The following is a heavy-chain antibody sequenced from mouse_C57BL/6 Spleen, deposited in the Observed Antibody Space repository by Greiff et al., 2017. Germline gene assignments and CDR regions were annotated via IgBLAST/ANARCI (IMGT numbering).Heavy chain of an antibody. Sequence: EVQRVESEGGLVQPGSSMKLSCTASGFTFSDYYMAWVRQVPEKGLEWVANINYDGSSTYYLDSLKSRFIISRDNAKNILDLQMSSLKSEDTATYYCARSGLWYFDVWGTGTTVTVSS. CDR2: INYDGSST. CDR3: ARSGLWYFDV. J-gene: IGHJ1*03. CDR1: GFTFSDYY. V-gene: IGHV5-16*01. D-gene: IGHD3-1*01.